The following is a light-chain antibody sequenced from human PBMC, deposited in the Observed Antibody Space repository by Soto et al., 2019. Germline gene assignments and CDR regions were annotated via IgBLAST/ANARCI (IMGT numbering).Light chain of an antibody. J-gene: IGLJ2*01. CDR2: DVN. CDR1: SSDVGAYNF. V-gene: IGLV2-14*03. CDR3: SSYTTTAIRL. Sequence: SVLTQPASVSGSPGQSITISCHGTSSDVGAYNFVSWYQHHPGKAPQLIIYDVNNRPSGVSDRFSGSKSGNTASLTISGLQAEDEADYYCSSYTTTAIRLFGGGTKVTV.